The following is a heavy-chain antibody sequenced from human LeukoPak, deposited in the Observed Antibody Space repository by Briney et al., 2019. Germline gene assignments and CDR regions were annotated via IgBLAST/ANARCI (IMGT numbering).Heavy chain of an antibody. V-gene: IGHV4-39*01. CDR2: IYYSGST. Sequence: SETLSLTCTVSGGSISSSSYYWGWIRQPPGKGLEGFGSIYYSGSTYYNPSLKSRVTISVDTSKNQFSLKLSSVTAADTVVYYCARVPWLFHPTRNNWFDPWGQGTLVTVSS. J-gene: IGHJ5*02. CDR3: ARVPWLFHPTRNNWFDP. CDR1: GGSISSSSYY. D-gene: IGHD3-22*01.